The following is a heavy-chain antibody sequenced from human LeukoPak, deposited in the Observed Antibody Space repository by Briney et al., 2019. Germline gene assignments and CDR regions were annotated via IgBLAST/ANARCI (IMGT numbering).Heavy chain of an antibody. CDR2: ISWNSGSI. J-gene: IGHJ4*02. Sequence: GGSLRLSCAASGFTFDGYAMHWVRQAPGKGLEWVSGISWNSGSIGYADSVKGRFTISRDNAKNSLYLQMNSLRAEDMALYYCAKGGYSGYDSGFDYWGQGTLVTVSS. D-gene: IGHD5-12*01. V-gene: IGHV3-9*03. CDR1: GFTFDGYA. CDR3: AKGGYSGYDSGFDY.